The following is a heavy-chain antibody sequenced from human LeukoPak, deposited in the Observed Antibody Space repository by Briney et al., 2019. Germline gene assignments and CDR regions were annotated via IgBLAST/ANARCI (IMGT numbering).Heavy chain of an antibody. CDR3: AREVRGTPTD. J-gene: IGHJ4*02. Sequence: SETLSLTCAVSGGSISSGGYSWSWIRQPPGKGLEWIGYIYHSGSTYYNPPLKSRVTISVDRSKNQFSLKLSSVTAADTAVYYCAREVRGTPTDWGQGTLVTVSS. CDR2: IYHSGST. V-gene: IGHV4-30-2*01. D-gene: IGHD3-16*01. CDR1: GGSISSGGYS.